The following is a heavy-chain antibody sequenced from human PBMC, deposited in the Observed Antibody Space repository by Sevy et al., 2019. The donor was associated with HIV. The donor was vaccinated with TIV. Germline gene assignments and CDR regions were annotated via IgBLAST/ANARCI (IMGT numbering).Heavy chain of an antibody. V-gene: IGHV3-7*01. CDR1: GFTFSNYW. CDR3: ARGGSTSWYGGDFDY. CDR2: IKQDGSEK. J-gene: IGHJ4*02. Sequence: GGSLRLSCAASGFTFSNYWMSWVRQAPGKGLEWVANIKQDGSEKYYVDSVKGRFSISRDNAKSSLYLQMNSLRDEDTAVYYWARGGSTSWYGGDFDYWGQGTLVTVSS. D-gene: IGHD6-13*01.